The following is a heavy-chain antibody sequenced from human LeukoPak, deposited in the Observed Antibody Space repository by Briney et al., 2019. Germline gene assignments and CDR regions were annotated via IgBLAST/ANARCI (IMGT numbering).Heavy chain of an antibody. D-gene: IGHD2-21*02. CDR2: IWYDGSNK. CDR1: GFNFSRYR. V-gene: IGHV3-33*08. CDR3: AREGRCGGDCYYDY. J-gene: IGHJ4*02. Sequence: PGRSLRLSCAASGFNFSRYRIHWVRQAPGKGLEWVAVIWYDGSNKYYTDSVKGRFTISRDNSKNTLYLQMNSLRAEDTAVYYCAREGRCGGDCYYDYWGQGTLVTVSS.